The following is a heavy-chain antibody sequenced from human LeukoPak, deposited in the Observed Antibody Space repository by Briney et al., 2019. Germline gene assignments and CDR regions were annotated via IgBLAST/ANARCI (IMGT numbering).Heavy chain of an antibody. CDR2: ISYDGSNK. CDR3: AAEGIRGGDSYGQP. J-gene: IGHJ5*02. Sequence: GGSLRLSCAASGFTFSSYGMHWVRQAPGKGLEWVAVISYDGSNKYYADSVKGRFTISRDNSKNTLYLQMNSLRAEDTAVYYCAAEGIRGGDSYGQPWGQGTLVTVSS. D-gene: IGHD5-18*01. CDR1: GFTFSSYG. V-gene: IGHV3-30*03.